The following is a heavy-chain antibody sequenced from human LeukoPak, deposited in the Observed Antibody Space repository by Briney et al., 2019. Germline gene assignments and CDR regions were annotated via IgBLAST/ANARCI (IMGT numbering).Heavy chain of an antibody. CDR2: INSDGSST. J-gene: IGHJ6*02. V-gene: IGHV3-74*01. CDR3: ARWYNSLDV. Sequence: RSGGSLRLSCAASGFTFSSFWMHWVRQAPGKGLVWVSRINSDGSSTSYADSVKGRFTISRDNAKNTVYLQMYSLRAEDTAVYYCARWYNSLDVWGQGTTVTVSS. D-gene: IGHD1-1*01. CDR1: GFTFSSFW.